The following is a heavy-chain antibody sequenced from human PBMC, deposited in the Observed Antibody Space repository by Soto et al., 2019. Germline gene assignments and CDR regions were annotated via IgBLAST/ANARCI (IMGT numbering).Heavy chain of an antibody. CDR2: INPNSGGT. CDR1: GYTFTAYY. J-gene: IGHJ4*02. CDR3: ARDPIGGRAPYYLDY. V-gene: IGHV1-2*02. Sequence: ASVKVSCKASGYTFTAYYMHWVRQAPGQGPEWVGWINPNSGGTNYAQKFQARVSMTRDTSISTAYMELSSLTSDDTAVYYCARDPIGGRAPYYLDYWGQGTLVTVSS. D-gene: IGHD3-10*01.